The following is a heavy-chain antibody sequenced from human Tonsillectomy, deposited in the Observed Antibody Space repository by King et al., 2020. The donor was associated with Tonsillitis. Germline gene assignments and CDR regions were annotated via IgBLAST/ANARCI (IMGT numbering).Heavy chain of an antibody. CDR2: INPNSGGT. V-gene: IGHV1-2*02. J-gene: IGHJ5*02. D-gene: IGHD2-2*01. CDR1: GYTFTGYY. CDR3: ARDCPIVVVAASCHVFDP. Sequence: QLVQSGAEVKKPGASVKVSCKTSGYTFTGYYMHWVRQAPGQGLEWMGWINPNSGGTNYAQKFQGRVTMTRDTSISTAYMELSRLRSDVTAVYYCARDCPIVVVAASCHVFDPWGQGTLVTVSS.